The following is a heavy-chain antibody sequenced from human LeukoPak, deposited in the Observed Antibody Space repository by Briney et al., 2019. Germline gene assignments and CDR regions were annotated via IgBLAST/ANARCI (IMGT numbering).Heavy chain of an antibody. CDR3: AKGVVVVPAAIPQDY. V-gene: IGHV3-30*02. Sequence: GGSLRLSCAASGFTFSSYGMHWVRQAPGKGLEWVAFIRYDGSNKDYADSVKGRFTISRDNSKNTLYLQMNSLRAEDTAVYYCAKGVVVVPAAIPQDYWGQGTLVTVSS. J-gene: IGHJ4*02. D-gene: IGHD2-2*01. CDR2: IRYDGSNK. CDR1: GFTFSSYG.